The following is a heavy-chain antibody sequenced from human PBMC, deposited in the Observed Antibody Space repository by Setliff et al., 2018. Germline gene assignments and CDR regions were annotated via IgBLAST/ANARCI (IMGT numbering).Heavy chain of an antibody. V-gene: IGHV4-38-2*01. CDR3: ARQRRWFGPQPIDY. CDR1: GYSISSGYY. J-gene: IGHJ4*02. D-gene: IGHD3-10*01. Sequence: SETLSLTCAVSGYSISSGYYWGWIRQPPGKGLEWIGSIDHSGSTHYNPSLKSRVTISVDTAKNQFSLKLRSVTAADTAVYYCARQRRWFGPQPIDYWGQGTLVTVSS. CDR2: IDHSGST.